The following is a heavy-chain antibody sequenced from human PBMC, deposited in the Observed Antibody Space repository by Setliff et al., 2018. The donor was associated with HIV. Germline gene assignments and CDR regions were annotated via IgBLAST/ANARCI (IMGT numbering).Heavy chain of an antibody. V-gene: IGHV3-49*02. CDR3: TREVVTTSLGNYYFMDV. J-gene: IGHJ6*03. Sequence: GGSLRLSCVASGFSFTTYPMTWVRQAPGKGPEWVGFIRSKRYGGTPQYAASVKGRFTISRDDSKSIAYLQMNSLKTDDSAVYYCTREVVTTSLGNYYFMDVWGNGTTVTVSS. D-gene: IGHD2-21*02. CDR2: IRSKRYGGTP. CDR1: GFSFTTYP.